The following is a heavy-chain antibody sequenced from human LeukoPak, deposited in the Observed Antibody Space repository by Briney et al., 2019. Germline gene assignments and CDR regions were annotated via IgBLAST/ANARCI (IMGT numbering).Heavy chain of an antibody. Sequence: ASVKVSCKASGYTFTGYYMHWVRQAPGQGLEWMGWINPNSGGTNYAQKFQGRVTMTRDTSISTAYMELSRLRSDDTAVYYCARDLSSSSSRFDHWGQGTLVTVSS. J-gene: IGHJ5*02. CDR3: ARDLSSSSSRFDH. CDR2: INPNSGGT. V-gene: IGHV1-2*02. D-gene: IGHD6-13*01. CDR1: GYTFTGYY.